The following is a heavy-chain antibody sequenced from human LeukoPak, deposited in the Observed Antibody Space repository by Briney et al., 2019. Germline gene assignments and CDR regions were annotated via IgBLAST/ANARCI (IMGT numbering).Heavy chain of an antibody. V-gene: IGHV3-48*02. Sequence: GGSLRLSCAASGFTFSSYDMHWVRQSPGKGLEWVSYIDSSGGSRWYTDFVKGRFTISRDNAKNSLYLQMNSLRDEDTAVYYCARGASWTGIFDYWGQGVLVTVSS. J-gene: IGHJ4*02. D-gene: IGHD2-2*01. CDR2: IDSSGGSR. CDR1: GFTFSSYD. CDR3: ARGASWTGIFDY.